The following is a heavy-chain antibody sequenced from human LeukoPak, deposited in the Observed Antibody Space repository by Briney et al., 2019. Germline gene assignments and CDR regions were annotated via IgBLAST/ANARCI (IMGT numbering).Heavy chain of an antibody. CDR3: ARVSTPEYYYDSSGYSHFDY. Sequence: ASVKVSCKASGYTFTGYYMHWVRQAPGQGLEWMGWINPNSGGTNYAQKFQGRVTMTRDTSISTAYMELSRLRSDDTAVYYCARVSTPEYYYDSSGYSHFDYRGQGTLVTVSS. J-gene: IGHJ4*02. D-gene: IGHD3-22*01. CDR2: INPNSGGT. CDR1: GYTFTGYY. V-gene: IGHV1-2*02.